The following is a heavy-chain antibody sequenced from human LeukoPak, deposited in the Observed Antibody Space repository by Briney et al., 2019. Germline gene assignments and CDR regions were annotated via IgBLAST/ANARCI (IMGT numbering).Heavy chain of an antibody. V-gene: IGHV3-30-3*01. CDR3: ARVGELIGFWSGYDY. CDR2: ISYDGSNK. D-gene: IGHD3-3*01. Sequence: PGGSLRLSCAASGFTFISYAMHWVRQAPGKGLEWVAVISYDGSNKYYADSVKGRFTISRDNSKNTLYLQMNSLRAEDTAVYYCARVGELIGFWSGYDYWGQGTLVTVSS. J-gene: IGHJ4*02. CDR1: GFTFISYA.